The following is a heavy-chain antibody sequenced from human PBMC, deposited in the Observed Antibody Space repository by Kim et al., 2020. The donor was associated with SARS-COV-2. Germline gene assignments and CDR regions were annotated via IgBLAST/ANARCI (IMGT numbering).Heavy chain of an antibody. V-gene: IGHV6-1*01. Sequence: AVSVKNRITTNPDTSQTQFSLQLNSLAPEDTAVYYCARDRIEVWLSFDYWGQGTLVTVSS. J-gene: IGHJ4*02. CDR3: ARDRIEVWLSFDY. D-gene: IGHD6-19*01.